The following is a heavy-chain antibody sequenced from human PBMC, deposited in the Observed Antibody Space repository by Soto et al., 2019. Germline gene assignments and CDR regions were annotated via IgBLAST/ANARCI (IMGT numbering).Heavy chain of an antibody. CDR3: AKDIGSGYDLGAFDI. Sequence: LSLTCAASGFTFDDYAMHWVRQAPGKGLEWVSGISWNSGSIGYADSVKGRFTISRDNAKNSLYLQMNSLRAEDTALYYCAKDIGSGYDLGAFDIWGQGTMVTVSS. J-gene: IGHJ3*02. CDR2: ISWNSGSI. V-gene: IGHV3-9*01. CDR1: GFTFDDYA. D-gene: IGHD5-12*01.